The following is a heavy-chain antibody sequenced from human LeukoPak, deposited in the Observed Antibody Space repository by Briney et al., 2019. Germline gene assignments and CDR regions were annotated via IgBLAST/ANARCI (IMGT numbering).Heavy chain of an antibody. V-gene: IGHV1-69*13. CDR2: IIPIFGTA. Sequence: SVKVSCKASGGTFSSYAISWVRQAPGQGLEWMGGIIPIFGTANYAQRFQGRVTITADESTSTAYMELSSLRSEDTAVYYCARAEYSSSWFDYWGQGTLVTVSS. CDR1: GGTFSSYA. J-gene: IGHJ4*02. CDR3: ARAEYSSSWFDY. D-gene: IGHD6-13*01.